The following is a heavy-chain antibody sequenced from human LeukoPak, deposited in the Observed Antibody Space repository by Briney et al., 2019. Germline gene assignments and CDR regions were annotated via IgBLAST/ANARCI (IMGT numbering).Heavy chain of an antibody. Sequence: KPSETLSLTCAVYGGSFSGYYWSWIRQAPGKGLEWVSYISSGASAIYYADSVEGRFTISRDNAQDSLYLQMNSLRAEDTAVYYCARENEYSSSSFDYWGQGTLVTVSS. J-gene: IGHJ4*02. CDR2: ISSGASAI. D-gene: IGHD6-6*01. CDR1: GGSFSGYY. CDR3: ARENEYSSSSFDY. V-gene: IGHV3-11*04.